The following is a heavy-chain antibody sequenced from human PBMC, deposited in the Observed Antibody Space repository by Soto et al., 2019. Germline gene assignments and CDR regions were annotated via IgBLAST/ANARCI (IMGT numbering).Heavy chain of an antibody. Sequence: GGSLRHSCAASGFTFSSYSMIWVGQAPGKGLEWVSSISGSNSDVYYADSVKGRFTISRDSAKNSLYLQMNSLRAEDTAVYYCARVIAVAGNDYWGQGTLVTVSS. V-gene: IGHV3-21*01. CDR2: ISGSNSDV. CDR3: ARVIAVAGNDY. J-gene: IGHJ4*02. D-gene: IGHD6-19*01. CDR1: GFTFSSYS.